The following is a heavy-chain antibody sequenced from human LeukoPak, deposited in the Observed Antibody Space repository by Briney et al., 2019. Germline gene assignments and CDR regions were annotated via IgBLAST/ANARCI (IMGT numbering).Heavy chain of an antibody. D-gene: IGHD3-10*01. CDR2: IYYSGST. V-gene: IGHV4-59*12. Sequence: SETLSLTCTVSGGSISSYYWSWIRQPPGKGLEWIGYIYYSGSTNYNPSLKSRVTMSVDTSKNQFSLKLSSVTAADTAVYYCARDVDGSGSFAWFDPWGQGTLVTVSS. J-gene: IGHJ5*02. CDR1: GGSISSYY. CDR3: ARDVDGSGSFAWFDP.